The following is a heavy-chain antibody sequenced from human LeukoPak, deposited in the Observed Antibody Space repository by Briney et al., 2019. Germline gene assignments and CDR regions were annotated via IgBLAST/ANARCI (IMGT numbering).Heavy chain of an antibody. J-gene: IGHJ3*02. CDR2: ISAYNGNT. V-gene: IGHV1-18*01. CDR1: GYTFTSYG. D-gene: IGHD5-24*01. CDR3: ARDRRWLPDMSGAFDI. Sequence: GASVKVSCKASGYTFTSYGISWVRQAPGQGLEWMGWISAYNGNTNYAQKLQGRVTMTTDTSTSTAYMELRSLRSDDTAVYYCARDRRWLPDMSGAFDIWGQGTMVTVSS.